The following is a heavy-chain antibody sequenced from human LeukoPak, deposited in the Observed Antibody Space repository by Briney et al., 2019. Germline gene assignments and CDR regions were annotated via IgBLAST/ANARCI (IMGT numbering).Heavy chain of an antibody. D-gene: IGHD3-16*01. CDR2: IKTKAESYAT. CDR1: GFTLNGFD. V-gene: IGHV3-73*01. J-gene: IGHJ6*02. Sequence: SGGSLRLSCAASGFTLNGFDVHWVRQASGKGLEWVGRIKTKAESYATAYDASVKGRFTLSRDDSKNTAYLQMNSLKTEDTAVYYCSRRPLPGSLNVWGQGTTVTVSS. CDR3: SRRPLPGSLNV.